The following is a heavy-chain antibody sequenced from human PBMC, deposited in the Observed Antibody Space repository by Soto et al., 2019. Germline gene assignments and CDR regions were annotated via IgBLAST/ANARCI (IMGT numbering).Heavy chain of an antibody. CDR3: TRVYGDYGTLSDY. Sequence: GGSLRLSCAASGFTFSDYSVNWVRQAPGKGLEWVSSISSTSTFIYYAGSVRGRFTISRDNAKNSLYLQMNSLRAEDTAAYYCTRVYGDYGTLSDYWGRGTLVTVSS. CDR2: ISSTSTFI. CDR1: GFTFSDYS. J-gene: IGHJ4*02. V-gene: IGHV3-21*01. D-gene: IGHD4-17*01.